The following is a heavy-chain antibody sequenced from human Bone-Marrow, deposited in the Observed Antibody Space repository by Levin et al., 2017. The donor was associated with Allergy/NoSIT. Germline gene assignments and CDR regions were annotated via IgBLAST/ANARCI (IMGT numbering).Heavy chain of an antibody. CDR3: ARVGCSSATCYRRNAFDI. CDR1: GGSTSGYY. CDR2: VYYSGST. J-gene: IGHJ3*02. Sequence: KASETLSLTCTVSGGSTSGYYWSWIRQPPGKGLEWIGYVYYSGSTNYNPSLNSRVTISVDTSKNQFSLRLSSVTAADTAVYYCARVGCSSATCYRRNAFDIWGQGTMVTVSS. V-gene: IGHV4-59*01. D-gene: IGHD2-2*02.